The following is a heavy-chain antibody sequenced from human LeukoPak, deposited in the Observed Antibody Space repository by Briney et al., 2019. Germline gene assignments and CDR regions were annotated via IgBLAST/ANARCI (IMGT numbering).Heavy chain of an antibody. J-gene: IGHJ4*02. Sequence: GGPLRLSCAASGFTVSSNYMSWVRQAPGKGLEWVSVIYSGGSTYYADSVKGRFTISRDNSKNTLYLQMNSLRAEDTAVYYCARVRSSSWYPPYFDYWGQGTLVTVSS. CDR1: GFTVSSNY. V-gene: IGHV3-66*01. CDR2: IYSGGST. D-gene: IGHD6-13*01. CDR3: ARVRSSSWYPPYFDY.